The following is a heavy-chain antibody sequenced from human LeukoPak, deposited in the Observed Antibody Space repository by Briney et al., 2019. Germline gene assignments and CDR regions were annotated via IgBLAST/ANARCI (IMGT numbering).Heavy chain of an antibody. J-gene: IGHJ5*02. Sequence: PSETLSLTCTVSGYSISSGYYWGWIRQPPGKGLEWIGNIYHSGSTYYNPSLKSRVTISVDTSKNQFSLKLNSMIAADTAVYYCARAYSSSWYLNWFDPWGQEPWSPSPQ. D-gene: IGHD6-13*01. CDR1: GYSISSGYY. CDR2: IYHSGST. V-gene: IGHV4-38-2*02. CDR3: ARAYSSSWYLNWFDP.